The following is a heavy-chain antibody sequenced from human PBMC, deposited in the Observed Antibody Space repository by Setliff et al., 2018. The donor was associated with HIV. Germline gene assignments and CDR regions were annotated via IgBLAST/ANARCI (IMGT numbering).Heavy chain of an antibody. CDR2: IHYNERT. V-gene: IGHV4-39*01. Sequence: SETLSLTCTVSGGSASNRRYSWDWIRQPPGKGLEYIGSIHYNERTYYNPSLKSRVAISIDTSKNQFSLKLTSGTASDTAVYYCASRVYYYDSNKFFREEGFYPWGQGTLVTVSS. CDR1: GGSASNRRYS. CDR3: ASRVYYYDSNKFFREEGFYP. D-gene: IGHD3-22*01. J-gene: IGHJ5*02.